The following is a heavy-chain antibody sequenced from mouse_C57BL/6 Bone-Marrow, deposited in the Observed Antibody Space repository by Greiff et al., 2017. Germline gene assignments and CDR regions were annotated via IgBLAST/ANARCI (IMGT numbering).Heavy chain of an antibody. CDR1: GYTFTDYE. J-gene: IGHJ1*03. CDR3: TRRSFYYYGSSYWYFDV. D-gene: IGHD1-1*01. Sequence: VQRVESGAELVRPGASVTLSCKASGYTFTDYEMHWVKQTPVHGLEWIGAIDPETGGTAYNQKFKGKAILTADKSSSTADMELRSLTSEDSAVYYCTRRSFYYYGSSYWYFDVWGTGTTVTVSS. V-gene: IGHV1-15*01. CDR2: IDPETGGT.